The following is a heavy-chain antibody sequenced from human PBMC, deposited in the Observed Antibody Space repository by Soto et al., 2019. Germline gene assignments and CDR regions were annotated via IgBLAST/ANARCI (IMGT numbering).Heavy chain of an antibody. Sequence: ESGGGVVQPGRSLRLSCAASGFTFSSYAMHWVRQAPGKGLEWVAVISYDGSNKYYADSVKGRFTISRDNSKNTLYLQMNSLRVEDTAVYYCARDPRRIAAASGGYFDYWGQGTLVTVSS. CDR1: GFTFSSYA. CDR3: ARDPRRIAAASGGYFDY. J-gene: IGHJ4*02. V-gene: IGHV3-30-3*01. D-gene: IGHD6-13*01. CDR2: ISYDGSNK.